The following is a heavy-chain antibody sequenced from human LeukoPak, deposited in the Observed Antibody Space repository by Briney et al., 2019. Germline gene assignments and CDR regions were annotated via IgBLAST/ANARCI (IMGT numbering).Heavy chain of an antibody. CDR3: ARTSLAGKRNDAFDI. Sequence: SETLSLTCTVSGGSISSYYWSWIRQPPGKGLEWIGYIYYSGSTNYNPSHKSRVTISVDTSKNQLSLKLSSVTAADTAVYYCARTSLAGKRNDAFDIWGQGTMVTVSS. J-gene: IGHJ3*02. CDR1: GGSISSYY. V-gene: IGHV4-59*01. D-gene: IGHD6-13*01. CDR2: IYYSGST.